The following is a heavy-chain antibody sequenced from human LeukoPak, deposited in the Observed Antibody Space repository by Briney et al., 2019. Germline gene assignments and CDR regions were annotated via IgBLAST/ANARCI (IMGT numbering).Heavy chain of an antibody. CDR3: AKGLDYYVDV. J-gene: IGHJ6*03. V-gene: IGHV3-30*02. D-gene: IGHD2-21*01. CDR2: IRYDGSNR. CDR1: GFPFSNAW. Sequence: GGSLRLSCAASGFPFSNAWMSWVRQAPGKGLEWVAFIRYDGSNRYYADSVKGRFTISRDNSKNTLYLQMNSLRAEDTGVYYCAKGLDYYVDVWGKGTTVTISS.